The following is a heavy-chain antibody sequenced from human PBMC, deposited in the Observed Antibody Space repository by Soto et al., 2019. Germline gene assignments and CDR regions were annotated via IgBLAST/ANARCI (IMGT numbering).Heavy chain of an antibody. D-gene: IGHD1-7*01. CDR2: IYYSGST. V-gene: IGHV4-30-4*08. CDR3: ARDYTGTTIFDY. Sequence: SETLSLTFTVSCGSISSGDYYWSWIRQPPGKGLEWIGYIYYSGSTYYNPSLKSRVTISVDTSKNQFSLKLSSVTAADTAVYYCARDYTGTTIFDYWGQGTLVTVSS. CDR1: CGSISSGDYY. J-gene: IGHJ4*02.